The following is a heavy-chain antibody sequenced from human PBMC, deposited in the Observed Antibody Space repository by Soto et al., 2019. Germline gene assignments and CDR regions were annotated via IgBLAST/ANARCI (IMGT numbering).Heavy chain of an antibody. Sequence: QITLKESGTTLVKPTQTLTLTCSFSGFSLSTSGVGVGWSRQPPGKALEWLALIYWDDDKRYSPSLKSRLTITKDTYKHQVVLTMTNMDPVDTATYYCAHRRYSGYDFDYWGQGTLVIVSS. CDR2: IYWDDDK. CDR1: GFSLSTSGVG. J-gene: IGHJ4*02. D-gene: IGHD5-12*01. CDR3: AHRRYSGYDFDY. V-gene: IGHV2-5*02.